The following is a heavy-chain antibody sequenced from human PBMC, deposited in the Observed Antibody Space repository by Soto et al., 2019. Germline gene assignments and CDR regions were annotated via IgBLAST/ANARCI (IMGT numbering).Heavy chain of an antibody. CDR3: ARLKLAYCGGDCYSRGDYGMDV. D-gene: IGHD2-21*02. Sequence: ASVKVSCKASGYTFTSYAMNWVRQAPGQGLEWMGWINTNTGNPTYAQGFTGRFVFSLDTSVSTAYLQICSLKAEDTAVYYCARLKLAYCGGDCYSRGDYGMDVWGQGTTVTVSS. CDR2: INTNTGNP. J-gene: IGHJ6*02. CDR1: GYTFTSYA. V-gene: IGHV7-4-1*01.